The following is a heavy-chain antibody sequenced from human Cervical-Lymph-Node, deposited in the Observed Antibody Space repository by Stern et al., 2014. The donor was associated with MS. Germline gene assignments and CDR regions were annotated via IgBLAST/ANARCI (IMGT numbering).Heavy chain of an antibody. CDR2: IYYSGSS. CDR3: ARQVRD. V-gene: IGHV4-61*08. J-gene: IGHJ4*02. CDR1: GGSVSSDAYY. Sequence: QVQLVQSGPGLVKPSETLSLTCTVSGGSVSSDAYYWTRIRQRPGKGLEWIGYIYYSGSSSYNPSLKSRVTMSVDTSKNQFSLRLSSVTAADTAVYFCARQVRDWGQGTLVTVSS.